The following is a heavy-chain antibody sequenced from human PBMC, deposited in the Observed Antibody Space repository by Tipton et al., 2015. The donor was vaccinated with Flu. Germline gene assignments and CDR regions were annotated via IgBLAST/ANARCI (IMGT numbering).Heavy chain of an antibody. Sequence: TLSLTCTVSVGSISSYNWNWIGQPAGKGLEWIGRIYSGGSTNYNPSLKRRVTMSIDSSKNQLSLKMTSVTAADTALYFCARERYSSGWLEYFQNWGQGTLVTVST. CDR3: ARERYSSGWLEYFQN. CDR2: IYSGGST. D-gene: IGHD6-19*01. CDR1: VGSISSYN. V-gene: IGHV4-4*07. J-gene: IGHJ1*01.